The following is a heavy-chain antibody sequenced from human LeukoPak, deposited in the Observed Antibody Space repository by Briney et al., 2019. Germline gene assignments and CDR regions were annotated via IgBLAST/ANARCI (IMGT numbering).Heavy chain of an antibody. CDR3: ARDWNY. CDR2: ISSSGSTV. J-gene: IGHJ4*02. V-gene: IGHV3-48*02. CDR1: GYTFSSYS. Sequence: GGSLRLSCAVSGYTFSSYSMNWVRQAPGRGLEWVSHISSSGSTVYYVDSVKGRFTISRDNAKNSLFLQMNSLRDEDTAVYYCARDWNYWGQGTLVTVSS. D-gene: IGHD3-3*01.